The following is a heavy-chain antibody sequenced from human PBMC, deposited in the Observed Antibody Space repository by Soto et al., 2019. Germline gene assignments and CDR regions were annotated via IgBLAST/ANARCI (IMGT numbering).Heavy chain of an antibody. CDR2: ISSSSSAI. CDR1: GFTFSSYS. Sequence: PRLSCAASGFTFSSYSMNWARQAPGKGLEWVSYISSSSSAIYYADSVKGRFTISRDNAKNSLYLQMNSLRDEDTAVYYCARDRGIVVLLGAFDIWGQGTMVTVSS. CDR3: ARDRGIVVLLGAFDI. V-gene: IGHV3-48*02. D-gene: IGHD2-15*01. J-gene: IGHJ3*02.